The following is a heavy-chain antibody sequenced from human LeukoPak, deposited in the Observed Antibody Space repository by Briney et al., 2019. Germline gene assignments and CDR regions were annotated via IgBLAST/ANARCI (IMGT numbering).Heavy chain of an antibody. D-gene: IGHD3-22*01. V-gene: IGHV3-23*01. J-gene: IGHJ3*02. CDR3: AKVIEGGYLLLGSQHNAFDI. Sequence: GGSLRLACAASGFTFSSYAINWVRQAPGKGLEWVSAISGSGGRTYYADSVKGRFTISRDNSKNTLYLQMNSLRAEDTALYSCAKVIEGGYLLLGSQHNAFDIWGQGTMVTVSS. CDR1: GFTFSSYA. CDR2: ISGSGGRT.